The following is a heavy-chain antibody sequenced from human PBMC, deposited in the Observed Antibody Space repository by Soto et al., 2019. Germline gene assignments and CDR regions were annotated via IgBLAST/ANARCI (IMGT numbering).Heavy chain of an antibody. Sequence: SETLSVTCTVSGGSISSGGYYWSWIRQHPGKGLEWIGTIYYSGSTYYNPSLKSRVTISVDTSKNQFSLKLSSVTAADTAVYYCARGRIVVVPAAMRNWFDPWGQGTLVTVSS. D-gene: IGHD2-2*01. CDR1: GGSISSGGYY. CDR2: IYYSGST. CDR3: ARGRIVVVPAAMRNWFDP. V-gene: IGHV4-31*03. J-gene: IGHJ5*02.